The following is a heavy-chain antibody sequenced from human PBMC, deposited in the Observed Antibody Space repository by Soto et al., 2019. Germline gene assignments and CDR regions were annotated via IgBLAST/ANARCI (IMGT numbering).Heavy chain of an antibody. J-gene: IGHJ4*02. CDR3: ARGRGAGSSRAYYDY. CDR1: GYTFIDYD. D-gene: IGHD3-10*01. CDR2: MNSKSGNT. Sequence: QVQLEQSGAEVKKPGASVKVSCKPSGYTFIDYDVNWVRQATGQGLEWMGWMNSKSGNTGYAQKFQGRVTMTRDTSISTAYMELSSLRSEDTAVYYCARGRGAGSSRAYYDYWGQGTLVTVSS. V-gene: IGHV1-8*02.